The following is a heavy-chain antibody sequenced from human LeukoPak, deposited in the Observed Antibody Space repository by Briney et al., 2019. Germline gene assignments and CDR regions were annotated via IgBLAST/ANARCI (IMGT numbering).Heavy chain of an antibody. V-gene: IGHV3-23*01. J-gene: IGHJ6*02. CDR1: GFTFSSYA. D-gene: IGHD2-2*01. CDR3: AKDSRYCSSTSCYYYYCYGMDV. Sequence: PGGFLRLSCAASGFTFSSYAMSWVRQAPGKGLEWVSATRGSGGSTYYADSGKGRFTISRDNSKNTLYLQMNSLRAEDTAVYYCAKDSRYCSSTSCYYYYCYGMDVWGQGTTVTVSS. CDR2: TRGSGGST.